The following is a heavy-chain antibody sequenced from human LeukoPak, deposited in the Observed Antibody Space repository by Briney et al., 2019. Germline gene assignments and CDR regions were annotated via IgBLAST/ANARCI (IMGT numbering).Heavy chain of an antibody. V-gene: IGHV3-66*02. J-gene: IGHJ4*02. CDR1: GFTVSSNY. D-gene: IGHD4-17*01. CDR2: IYSGGST. CDR3: AREEYGDYVGYFDY. Sequence: GGSLRLSCAASGFTVSSNYISWVRQAPGKGLEWVSVIYSGGSTYYADSVKGRFTISRDNSKNTLYLQMNSLRAEDTAAYYCAREEYGDYVGYFDYWGQGTLVTVSS.